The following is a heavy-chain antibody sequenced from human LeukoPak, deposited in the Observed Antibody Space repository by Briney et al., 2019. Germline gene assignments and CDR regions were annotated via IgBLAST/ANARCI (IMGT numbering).Heavy chain of an antibody. CDR2: IYYSGST. Sequence: SETLSLTCTVSGGSNSRSSNYWGWIRQPPGKGLEWIGSIYYSGSTYYNPSLKSRVTISVDTSKNQFSLKLSSVTAADTAVYYCARVDTAKADAFDIWGQGTMVTVSS. V-gene: IGHV4-39*07. CDR1: GGSNSRSSNY. D-gene: IGHD5-18*01. CDR3: ARVDTAKADAFDI. J-gene: IGHJ3*02.